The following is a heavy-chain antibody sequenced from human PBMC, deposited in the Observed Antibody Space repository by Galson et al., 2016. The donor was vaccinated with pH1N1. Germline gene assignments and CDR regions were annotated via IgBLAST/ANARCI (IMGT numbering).Heavy chain of an antibody. D-gene: IGHD2-15*01. CDR2: FNAVNGNT. V-gene: IGHV1-3*01. Sequence: SVKVSCKASGYTFTSYVIHWVRQAPGQRLEWMGWFNAVNGNTKYSQKFQDRVTITTDTSASTAYMELSSLRSEDTALYYCARGPQIVVVEAATPGWFDSWGQGTQVIVSS. J-gene: IGHJ5*01. CDR1: GYTFTSYV. CDR3: ARGPQIVVVEAATPGWFDS.